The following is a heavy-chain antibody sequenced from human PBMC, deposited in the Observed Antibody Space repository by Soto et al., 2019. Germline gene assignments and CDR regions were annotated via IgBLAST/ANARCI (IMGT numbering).Heavy chain of an antibody. CDR1: GFTFSKYG. D-gene: IGHD5-18*01. CDR3: ARGIQLWPITYYFDY. CDR2: ISYDGSSK. J-gene: IGHJ4*02. V-gene: IGHV3-30*03. Sequence: SGFTFSKYGMYWVREGRGQWPACLEFISYDGSSKFYADPMKVRHTISRDNSKNTLYLQMNSLRAEDTAVYYCARGIQLWPITYYFDYWGQGTLVTVSS.